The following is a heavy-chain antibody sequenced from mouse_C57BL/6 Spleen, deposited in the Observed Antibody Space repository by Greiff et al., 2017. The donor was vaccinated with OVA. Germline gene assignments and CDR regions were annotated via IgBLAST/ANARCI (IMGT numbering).Heavy chain of an antibody. D-gene: IGHD1-1*01. CDR1: GFNIKDYY. J-gene: IGHJ1*03. V-gene: IGHV14-2*01. CDR3: APITTVVAHWYFDV. CDR2: IDPEDGET. Sequence: VQLKESGAELVKPGASVKLSCTASGFNIKDYYMHWVKQRTEQGLEWIGRIDPEDGETKYAPKFQGKATITADTSSNTAYLQLSSLTSEDTAVDYCAPITTVVAHWYFDVWGTGTTVTVSS.